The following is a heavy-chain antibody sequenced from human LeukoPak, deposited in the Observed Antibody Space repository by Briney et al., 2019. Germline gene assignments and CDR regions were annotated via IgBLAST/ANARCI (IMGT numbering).Heavy chain of an antibody. V-gene: IGHV3-23*01. CDR3: AKAGEYYDILTGYYESHALFDY. Sequence: GGSLRLSCAASGFTFSSYAMSWVRQAPGKGLEWVSAISGSGGSTYYADSVKGRFTISRDNSKNTLYLQMNSLRAEDTAVYYCAKAGEYYDILTGYYESHALFDYWGQGTLVTVSS. CDR1: GFTFSSYA. D-gene: IGHD3-9*01. J-gene: IGHJ4*02. CDR2: ISGSGGST.